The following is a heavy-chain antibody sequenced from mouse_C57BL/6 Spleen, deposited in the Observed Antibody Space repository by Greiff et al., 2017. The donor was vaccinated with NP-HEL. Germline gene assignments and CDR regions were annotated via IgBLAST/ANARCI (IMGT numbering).Heavy chain of an antibody. Sequence: VKLQQSGPELVKPGASVKLSCKASGYTFTSYDINWVKQRPGQGLEWIGWIYPRDGSTKYNEKFKGKATLTVDTSSSTAYMELHSLTSEDSAVYFCARCPPYDGYWFAYWGQGTLVTVSA. CDR1: GYTFTSYD. CDR3: ARCPPYDGYWFAY. CDR2: IYPRDGST. D-gene: IGHD2-3*01. J-gene: IGHJ3*01. V-gene: IGHV1-85*01.